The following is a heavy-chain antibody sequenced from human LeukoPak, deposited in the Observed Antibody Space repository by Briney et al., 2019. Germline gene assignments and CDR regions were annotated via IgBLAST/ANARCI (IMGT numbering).Heavy chain of an antibody. CDR1: GYSFSNYW. J-gene: IGHJ4*02. Sequence: GESLKISCKGSGYSFSNYWIAWVRQMPGKGLQWRGSVYPGDSDTRYSPSFQGQVTISADKSFNTAYLQWSSLKASDTAIYYCARPSRNYFDYWGQGTLVTVSS. CDR3: ARPSRNYFDY. CDR2: VYPGDSDT. V-gene: IGHV5-51*01.